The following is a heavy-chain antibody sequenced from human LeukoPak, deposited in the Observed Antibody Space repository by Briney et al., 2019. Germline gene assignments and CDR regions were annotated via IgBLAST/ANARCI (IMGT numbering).Heavy chain of an antibody. V-gene: IGHV3-13*01. CDR3: ARDRGGGHMDV. CDR1: GFTFTTYD. D-gene: IGHD2-15*01. J-gene: IGHJ6*03. Sequence: GGSLRLSCAASGFTFTTYDMHWVRQATGKGLEWVSAIGTTGDTYYPGSVKGRFTISRENAKNSLYLQMNSLRAGDTAVYHCARDRGGGHMDVWGKGTTVTISS. CDR2: IGTTGDT.